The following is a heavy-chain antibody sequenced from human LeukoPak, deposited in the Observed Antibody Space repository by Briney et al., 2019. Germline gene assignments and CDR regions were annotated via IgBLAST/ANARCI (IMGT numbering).Heavy chain of an antibody. J-gene: IGHJ4*02. V-gene: IGHV4-30-4*02. Sequence: PSETLSLTCTVSGGSISSGDYYWSWIRQPPGKGLEWIGYIYYSGSTYYNPSLKSRVTISVDTSKNQFSLKLSSVTAADTAVYYCARDPSPGGIDYWGQGTLVTVSS. CDR3: ARDPSPGGIDY. CDR2: IYYSGST. CDR1: GGSISSGDYY.